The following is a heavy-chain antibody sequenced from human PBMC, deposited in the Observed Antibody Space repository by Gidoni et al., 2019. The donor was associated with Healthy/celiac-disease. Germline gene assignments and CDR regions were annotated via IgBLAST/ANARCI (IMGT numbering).Heavy chain of an antibody. CDR3: ARVAYCGGDCYPTLDY. CDR1: GFTFRDYY. CDR2: ISSSSSYT. V-gene: IGHV3-11*06. Sequence: QVQLVESGGGLVKPGGSLRLSCAASGFTFRDYYMSWIRQAPGKGLEWVSYISSSSSYTNYADSVKGRFTISRDNAKNSLYLQMNSLRAEDTAVYYCARVAYCGGDCYPTLDYWGQGTLVTVSS. J-gene: IGHJ4*02. D-gene: IGHD2-21*02.